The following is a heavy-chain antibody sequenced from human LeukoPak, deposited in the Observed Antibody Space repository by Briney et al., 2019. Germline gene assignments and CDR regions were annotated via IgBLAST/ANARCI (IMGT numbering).Heavy chain of an antibody. CDR2: ISGSGGST. J-gene: IGHJ4*02. Sequence: GGSLRLSCAASGFTFSSYAMSWVRQAPGKGLEWVSAISGSGGSTSYADSVKGRFTISRDNSKNTLYLQMNSLRVEDTAVYYCTKSEAARRPKEFDYWGQGTLVTVSS. D-gene: IGHD2-15*01. CDR3: TKSEAARRPKEFDY. V-gene: IGHV3-23*01. CDR1: GFTFSSYA.